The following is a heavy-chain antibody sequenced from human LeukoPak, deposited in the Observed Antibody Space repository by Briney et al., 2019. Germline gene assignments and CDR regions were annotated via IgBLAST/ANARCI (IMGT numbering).Heavy chain of an antibody. CDR2: IYYRRRT. D-gene: IGHD1-26*01. Sequence: PSETLSLTCTVSGDSISSYYWSWIRQPPGEGLEWIGGIYYRRRTNYNPSLKSRVTISVDTSKNQFSLKLSSLTAADTAVYYCARSRSPYYYYYYMDVWGKGTTVTVSS. CDR1: GDSISSYY. V-gene: IGHV4-59*01. CDR3: ARSRSPYYYYYYMDV. J-gene: IGHJ6*03.